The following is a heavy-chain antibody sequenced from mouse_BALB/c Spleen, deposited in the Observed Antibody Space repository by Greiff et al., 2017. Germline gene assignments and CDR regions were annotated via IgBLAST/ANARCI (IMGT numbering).Heavy chain of an antibody. CDR2: ISNGGGST. CDR1: GFTFSSYT. D-gene: IGHD2-4*01. Sequence: EVKLVESGGGLVQPGGSLKLSCAASGFTFSSYTMSWVRQTPEKRLEWVAYISNGGGSTYYPDTVKGRFTISRDNAKNTLYLQMSSLKSEDTAMYYCARQGIYYDLYYYAMDYWGQGTSVTVSS. V-gene: IGHV5-12-2*01. J-gene: IGHJ4*01. CDR3: ARQGIYYDLYYYAMDY.